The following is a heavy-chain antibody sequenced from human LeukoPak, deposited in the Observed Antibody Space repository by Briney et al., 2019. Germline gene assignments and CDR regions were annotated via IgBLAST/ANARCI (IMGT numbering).Heavy chain of an antibody. J-gene: IGHJ4*02. CDR1: GYSFTKYW. Sequence: GESLKISCQVSGYSFTKYWIGWVRQMSGKGLEWMGIIYPGDSDTRYSPSSEGQGTISADMSISTAYLPRSSLQASDTAMYYGGRLFRNWSDGGVDQWGQGTLVTVSS. D-gene: IGHD1-1*01. CDR3: GRLFRNWSDGGVDQ. CDR2: IYPGDSDT. V-gene: IGHV5-51*01.